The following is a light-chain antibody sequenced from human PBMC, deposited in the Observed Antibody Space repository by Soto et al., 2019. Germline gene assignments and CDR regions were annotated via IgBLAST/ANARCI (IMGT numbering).Light chain of an antibody. CDR2: VVS. J-gene: IGLJ2*01. CDR1: SSDVGGHNY. CDR3: SSYTTKNTLV. Sequence: QSALTQPASVSGSPGQSISISCTGTSSDVGGHNYVSWYQQHPDKAPKLLIYVVSKRPSGISDRFSGSKSGNTASLTISGLQAEDEADYYCSSYTTKNTLVFGGGTKVTVL. V-gene: IGLV2-14*03.